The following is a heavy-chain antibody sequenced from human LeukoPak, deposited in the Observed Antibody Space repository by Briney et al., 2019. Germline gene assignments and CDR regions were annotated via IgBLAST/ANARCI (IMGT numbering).Heavy chain of an antibody. CDR1: GYTFTRYG. CDR2: IRPYNGEK. D-gene: IGHD4-17*01. V-gene: IGHV1-18*01. Sequence: ASVKVSCKASGYTFTRYGCSWVRQAPGKGLEWVGWIRPYNGEKIYADRLQGRVTMTTDSSTGTAYMELRSLRSDDTAIYYCARDTGTVATGTVDCWGQGTLVTVSS. J-gene: IGHJ4*02. CDR3: ARDTGTVATGTVDC.